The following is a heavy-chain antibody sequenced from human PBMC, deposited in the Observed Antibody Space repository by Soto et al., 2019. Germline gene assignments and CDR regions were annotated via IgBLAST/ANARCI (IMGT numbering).Heavy chain of an antibody. CDR2: INHSGST. J-gene: IGHJ4*02. CDR1: GGSFSGYY. D-gene: IGHD6-13*01. Sequence: QVQLQQWGAGLLKPSETLSLTCAVYGGSFSGYYWSWIRQPPGKGLEWTGEINHSGSTNYNPSLKSRVTISVDTSKNQFSLKLNSVTAADTAVYYCARGSSWYGIDYWGQGTLVTVSS. V-gene: IGHV4-34*01. CDR3: ARGSSWYGIDY.